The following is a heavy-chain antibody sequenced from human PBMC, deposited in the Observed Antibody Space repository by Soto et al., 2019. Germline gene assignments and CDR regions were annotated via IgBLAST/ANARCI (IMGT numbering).Heavy chain of an antibody. Sequence: EVQLVESGGGLVKPGGSLRLSCAASGFTFSNAWMSWVRQAPGKGLQWVGHMKSKTDSGTTDYAAPVKGRFTISKDDAENTMLLQMNSRKTEDTAVYYCSTEVDGYRRFVDYWGQGTLVTVSS. D-gene: IGHD5-18*01. CDR1: GFTFSNAW. V-gene: IGHV3-15*01. CDR2: MKSKTDSGTT. CDR3: STEVDGYRRFVDY. J-gene: IGHJ4*02.